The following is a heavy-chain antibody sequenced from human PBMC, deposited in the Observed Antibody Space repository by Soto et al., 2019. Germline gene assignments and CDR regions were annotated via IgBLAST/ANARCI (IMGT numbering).Heavy chain of an antibody. Sequence: SETLSLTCSVSGDSISNLDYFWAWIRQPPGQALEYIGYIYKSATTYYNPSFESRVAISVDTSKSQFPLNVTSVTAADTAVYFCARGRYCLTGRCFPNWFDSWGQGALVTVSS. CDR1: GDSISNLDYF. V-gene: IGHV4-30-4*01. D-gene: IGHD7-27*01. CDR3: ARGRYCLTGRCFPNWFDS. J-gene: IGHJ5*01. CDR2: IYKSATT.